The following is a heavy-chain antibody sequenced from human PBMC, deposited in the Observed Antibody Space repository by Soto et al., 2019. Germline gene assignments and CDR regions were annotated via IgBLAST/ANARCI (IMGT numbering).Heavy chain of an antibody. J-gene: IGHJ4*02. V-gene: IGHV3-23*01. CDR1: GFTFSTYA. CDR3: EKVRYGDYGGIEY. Sequence: EVQLLESGGGLVQPGGSLRLSCAASGFTFSTYAMIWVRQAPGKGLEWVSVITGRGGSTYYADSVKGRFTISRDTSKNTLFLKMNSLRAEDAAVYYCEKVRYGDYGGIEYWGQGNMVTASS. CDR2: ITGRGGST. D-gene: IGHD4-17*01.